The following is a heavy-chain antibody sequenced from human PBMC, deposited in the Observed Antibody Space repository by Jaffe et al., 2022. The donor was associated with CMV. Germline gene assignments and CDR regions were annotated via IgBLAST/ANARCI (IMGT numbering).Heavy chain of an antibody. Sequence: EVQLVESGGGLVQPGGSLRLSCAASGFSFSDYIMDWVRQTPGEGLEWVGRSRSETYRYTTEYAASVKGRFTISRDVSKNSLYLQMNSLKTEDTAMYYCTRGAVGTIPHDSWGQGTLVTVSS. D-gene: IGHD3-3*01. CDR1: GFSFSDYI. J-gene: IGHJ4*02. CDR3: TRGAVGTIPHDS. V-gene: IGHV3-72*01. CDR2: SRSETYRYTT.